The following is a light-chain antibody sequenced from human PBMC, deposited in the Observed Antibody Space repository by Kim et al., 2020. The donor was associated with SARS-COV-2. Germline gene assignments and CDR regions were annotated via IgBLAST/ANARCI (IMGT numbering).Light chain of an antibody. Sequence: EIVMTQSPVTLSVSPGERATLSCRASQSVSSNLAWYQQRPGQALRLLIYGASTRATGIAARFSGSGSGTEFTLTISSLQSEDFEVYYCQQYDNWPLTFGGGTKVEI. J-gene: IGKJ4*01. CDR1: QSVSSN. V-gene: IGKV3-15*01. CDR2: GAS. CDR3: QQYDNWPLT.